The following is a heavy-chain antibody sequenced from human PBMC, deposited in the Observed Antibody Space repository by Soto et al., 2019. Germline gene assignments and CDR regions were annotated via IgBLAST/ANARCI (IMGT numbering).Heavy chain of an antibody. Sequence: ASVKVSCKASGYTFTGYYMHWVRQAPGQGLEWMGWINPNSGGTNYAQKFQGWVTMTTDTSTSTAYMELRSLRSDDTAVYYCARTRDVYIVATDYWGQGTLVTVSS. CDR2: INPNSGGT. CDR3: ARTRDVYIVATDY. J-gene: IGHJ4*02. V-gene: IGHV1-2*04. D-gene: IGHD5-12*01. CDR1: GYTFTGYY.